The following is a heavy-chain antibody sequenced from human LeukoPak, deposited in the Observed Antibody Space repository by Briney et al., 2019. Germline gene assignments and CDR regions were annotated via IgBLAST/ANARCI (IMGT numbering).Heavy chain of an antibody. CDR3: ARVVVVPAASDYYYYYGMDV. CDR1: GGTFSSYA. Sequence: SVKISCKASGGTFSSYAISWVRQAPGQGLEWMGRIIPILGIANYAQKFQGRVTITADKSTSTAYMELSSLRSEDTAVYYCARVVVVPAASDYYYYYGMDVWGQGTTVTVSS. CDR2: IIPILGIA. D-gene: IGHD2-2*01. J-gene: IGHJ6*02. V-gene: IGHV1-69*04.